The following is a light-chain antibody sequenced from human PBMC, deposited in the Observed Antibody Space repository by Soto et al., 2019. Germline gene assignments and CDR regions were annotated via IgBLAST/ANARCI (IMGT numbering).Light chain of an antibody. V-gene: IGLV2-14*01. CDR2: EVS. CDR1: SSDIDDFDY. CDR3: TSYTSRSTVV. Sequence: QSALTQPASMSGSPGQSITISCTGTSSDIDDFDYVSWYQHHPGKAPKLMIYEVSNRPSGVSHRFSGSKSGNTASLTISGLQAEDEADYYCTSYTSRSTVVFGGGTKVTVL. J-gene: IGLJ2*01.